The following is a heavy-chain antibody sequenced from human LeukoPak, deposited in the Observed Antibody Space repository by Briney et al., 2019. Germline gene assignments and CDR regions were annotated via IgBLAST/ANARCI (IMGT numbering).Heavy chain of an antibody. CDR2: INPNSGGT. J-gene: IGHJ4*02. V-gene: IGHV1-2*02. Sequence: ASVKVSCKASGYTFTGYYMHWVRQAPGQGLEWMGWINPNSGGTNYAQKFQGRVTMTRDTSISTAYMELSRLRSDDTAVYYCASEYFYDSSGSGYYFDYWGQGTLVTVSS. D-gene: IGHD3-22*01. CDR1: GYTFTGYY. CDR3: ASEYFYDSSGSGYYFDY.